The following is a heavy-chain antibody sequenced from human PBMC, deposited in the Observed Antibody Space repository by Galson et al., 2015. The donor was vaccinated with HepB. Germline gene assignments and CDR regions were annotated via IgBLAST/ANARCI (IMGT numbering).Heavy chain of an antibody. V-gene: IGHV3-74*01. Sequence: SLRLSCAASGFTFSSYWMHWVRQAPGKGLVWVSRVNSDGSSTSYADSVKGRFTISRDNAKNTLYLQMNSLRAEDTAVYYCARDPVQYYYDSSGYPLGPNRGWFDPWGQGTLVTVSS. CDR3: ARDPVQYYYDSSGYPLGPNRGWFDP. CDR2: VNSDGSST. CDR1: GFTFSSYW. J-gene: IGHJ5*02. D-gene: IGHD3-22*01.